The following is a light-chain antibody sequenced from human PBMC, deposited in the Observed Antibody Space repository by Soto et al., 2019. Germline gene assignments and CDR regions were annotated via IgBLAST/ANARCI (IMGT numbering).Light chain of an antibody. CDR2: TTN. V-gene: IGLV1-44*01. CDR1: GSNIGSNS. CDR3: AAWDDSLKGFV. Sequence: QSVLTQPPSASGTPGQRGTISFSGGGSNIGSNSVNWFQQLPGTAPKLLISTTNQRPSGVPDRFSGSKSGTSGSLAISGLQSDDEAEYYCAAWDDSLKGFVFGTGTKLTVL. J-gene: IGLJ1*01.